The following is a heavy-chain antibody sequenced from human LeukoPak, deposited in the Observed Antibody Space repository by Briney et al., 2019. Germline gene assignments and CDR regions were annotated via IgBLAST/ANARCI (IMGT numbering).Heavy chain of an antibody. J-gene: IGHJ5*02. D-gene: IGHD5-18*01. V-gene: IGHV4-59*01. CDR3: ARGGIQLWSNNWVDP. CDR1: GGSMSSYY. Sequence: KPSETLSLTCTVSGGSMSSYYWSWIRQPPGKGLEWLGYVYYSGTTNYNPSLRSRVTISVDTSKNQFSLKLSSVTAADTAVYYCARGGIQLWSNNWVDPWGQGILVTVSS. CDR2: VYYSGTT.